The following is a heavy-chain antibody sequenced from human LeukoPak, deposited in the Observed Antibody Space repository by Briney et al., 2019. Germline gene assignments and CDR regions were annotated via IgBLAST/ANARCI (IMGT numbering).Heavy chain of an antibody. Sequence: PSETLSLTCAVSGGSFSGYYWSWIRQPPGKGLEWIGEINHSGSTNYNPSLKSRVTISVDTSENQFSLKLSAVTAADTAVYYCARGRGAAPQYGMDVWGQGTTVTGSS. D-gene: IGHD2-15*01. V-gene: IGHV4-34*01. CDR1: GGSFSGYY. CDR2: INHSGST. CDR3: ARGRGAAPQYGMDV. J-gene: IGHJ6*02.